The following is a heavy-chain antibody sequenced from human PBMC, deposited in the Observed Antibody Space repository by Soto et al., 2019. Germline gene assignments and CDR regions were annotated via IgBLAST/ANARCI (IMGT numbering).Heavy chain of an antibody. V-gene: IGHV3-30*18. D-gene: IGHD1-26*01. CDR2: MSYDGSNE. CDR1: GFTFSHYT. CDR3: AKDGSHNFDY. J-gene: IGHJ4*02. Sequence: QVQLVESGGGVVQPGRSLRLSCAASGFTFSHYTMHWVRQAPGKGLEWVALMSYDGSNEYYADSVKGRFTISRDNSKNTLYLQMNSLRAEDTAVYYCAKDGSHNFDYWCQVTLVTVSS.